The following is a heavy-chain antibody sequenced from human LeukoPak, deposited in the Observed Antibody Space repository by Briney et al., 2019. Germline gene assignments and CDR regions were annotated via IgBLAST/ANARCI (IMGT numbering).Heavy chain of an antibody. J-gene: IGHJ4*02. D-gene: IGHD4-23*01. CDR1: GFTFSSNA. Sequence: GGSLRLSCAASGFTFSSNAMSWVRHAPGKGLEWVSAISGSGGSTYYADSVNGRFTICRDNSKNTLYLQMNSLRAEDTAVYYCAKRSVVTGWAGSSPAADYWGQGTLVTVSS. CDR3: AKRSVVTGWAGSSPAADY. V-gene: IGHV3-23*01. CDR2: ISGSGGST.